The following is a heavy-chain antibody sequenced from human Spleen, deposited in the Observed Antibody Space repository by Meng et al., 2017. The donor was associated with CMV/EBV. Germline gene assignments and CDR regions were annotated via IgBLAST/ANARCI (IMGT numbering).Heavy chain of an antibody. D-gene: IGHD3-3*01. Sequence: SGPTLVKPTQTLTLTCTFSGFSLTTSGVGVGWIRQPPEKALEWLALIYWNDDERCSPSLRNRVTITKDTSRNQVVLIMTNMDPVDTATYYCAHKLREWSGPFYDFWSGVPYWGQGTLVTVSS. V-gene: IGHV2-5*01. CDR2: IYWNDDE. CDR1: GFSLTTSGVG. CDR3: AHKLREWSGPFYDFWSGVPY. J-gene: IGHJ4*02.